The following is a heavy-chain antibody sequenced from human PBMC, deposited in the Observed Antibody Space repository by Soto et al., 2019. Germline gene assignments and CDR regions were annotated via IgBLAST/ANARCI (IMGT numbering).Heavy chain of an antibody. Sequence: SETLSLTCTVSGGSISSYYWSWIRQPPGKGLEWMGSIYYSGSTNYNPSLKSRVTISGDTSKNQFSLKPSSVPAADTAVYYCAIGLTTVVTLAWPGSYYGMDVWGQGTTVTVSS. CDR3: AIGLTTVVTLAWPGSYYGMDV. J-gene: IGHJ6*02. D-gene: IGHD4-17*01. V-gene: IGHV4-59*01. CDR2: IYYSGST. CDR1: GGSISSYY.